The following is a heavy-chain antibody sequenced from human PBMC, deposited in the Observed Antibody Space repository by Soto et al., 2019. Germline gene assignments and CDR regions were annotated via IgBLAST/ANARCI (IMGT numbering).Heavy chain of an antibody. CDR2: IYYSGST. J-gene: IGHJ4*02. V-gene: IGHV4-30-4*01. CDR1: GGSISSGDYY. Sequence: ASETLSLTCTVSGGSISSGDYYWSWIRQPPGKGLEWIGYIYYSGSTHYNPSLKSRVTISVDTSKNQFSLKLSSVTAADTAVYYCARGGDTAMVTPLYLDYWGQGTLVTVSS. D-gene: IGHD5-18*01. CDR3: ARGGDTAMVTPLYLDY.